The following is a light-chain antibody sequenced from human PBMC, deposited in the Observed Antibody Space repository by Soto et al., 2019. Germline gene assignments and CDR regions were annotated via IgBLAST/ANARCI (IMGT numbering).Light chain of an antibody. CDR3: SSFTSSSSYV. V-gene: IGLV2-14*01. J-gene: IGLJ1*01. CDR1: SSDFGIYSS. Sequence: QSALTQPASVSGSPGQSITLLCTGTSSDFGIYSSVSWYQQHPGKAPKLMIHDVFYRPSGVSSRFSGSRSGNTASLTISGLQAEAEADYYCSSFTSSSSYVFGPGTKLTVL. CDR2: DVF.